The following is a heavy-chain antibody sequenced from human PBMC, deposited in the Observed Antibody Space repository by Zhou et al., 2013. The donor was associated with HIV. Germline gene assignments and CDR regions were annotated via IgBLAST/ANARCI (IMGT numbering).Heavy chain of an antibody. D-gene: IGHD3-9*01. Sequence: QVQLVQSGAEVKKPGSSVKVPCKASGGTFSNYGISWVRQAPGQGLEWMGRIIPIFLTKNYAQKFQGRVTITADDSTSTAYMELSSLRSEDTAVYYCARDMALRYSDYYYGMDVWGQGTTVTVS. CDR3: ARDMALRYSDYYYGMDV. CDR1: GGTFSNYG. V-gene: IGHV1-69*13. J-gene: IGHJ6*02. CDR2: IIPIFLTK.